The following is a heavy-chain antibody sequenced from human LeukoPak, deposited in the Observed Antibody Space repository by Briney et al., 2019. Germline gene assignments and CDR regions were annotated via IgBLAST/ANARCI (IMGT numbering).Heavy chain of an antibody. CDR1: GFTFSICD. CDR2: IETAGDS. CDR3: ARGDSSGWGLDY. J-gene: IGHJ4*02. V-gene: IGHV3-13*01. D-gene: IGHD6-19*01. Sequence: GGSLRLSCAASGFTFSICDMHWVRQVPGEGLEWVSVIETAGDSYYSDSVKGRFTISRESAKNSLYLQMTSLRAGDTAVYYCARGDSSGWGLDYWGQGILVTVSS.